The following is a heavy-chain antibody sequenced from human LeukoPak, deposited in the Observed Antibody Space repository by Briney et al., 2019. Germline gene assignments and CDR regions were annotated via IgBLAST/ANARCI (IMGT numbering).Heavy chain of an antibody. J-gene: IGHJ3*02. V-gene: IGHV3-7*03. CDR1: GFTFSSYW. Sequence: GGSLRLSCAASGFTFSSYWMSWVRQAPGKGLEWVANIKQDGSEKYYVDSVKGRFTISRDNAKNSLYLQMNSLRAEDTAVYYCARMYNDFWSGYYHDAFDIWGQGTMVTVSS. CDR3: ARMYNDFWSGYYHDAFDI. CDR2: IKQDGSEK. D-gene: IGHD3-3*01.